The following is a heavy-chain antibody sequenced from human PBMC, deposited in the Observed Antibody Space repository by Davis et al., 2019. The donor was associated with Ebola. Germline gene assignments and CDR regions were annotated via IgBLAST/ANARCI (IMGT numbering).Heavy chain of an antibody. Sequence: SETLSLTCAVSGGSISSSNWWSWVRQPPGKGLEWIGEIYHSGSTNYNPSLKSRVTISVDKSKNQFSLKLSSVTAADTAVYYCASSSGWLRLDYFDYWGQETLVTVSS. V-gene: IGHV4-4*02. CDR1: GGSISSSNW. CDR2: IYHSGST. D-gene: IGHD5-12*01. J-gene: IGHJ4*02. CDR3: ASSSGWLRLDYFDY.